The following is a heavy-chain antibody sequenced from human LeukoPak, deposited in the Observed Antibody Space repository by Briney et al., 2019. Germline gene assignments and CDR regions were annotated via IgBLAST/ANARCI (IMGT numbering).Heavy chain of an antibody. V-gene: IGHV3-7*01. CDR2: IKGDGSRK. CDR1: GFTFTDYW. Sequence: VQPGGSLILSCAASGFTFTDYWMAWVRQVPGKGRERVTNIKGDGSRKYYLDSVKGRYTISRDNARNSVNLEMSSLRADDTAMYYCARDASYHDGSNYYDVLDIWGQGTMVTVSS. CDR3: ARDASYHDGSNYYDVLDI. J-gene: IGHJ3*02. D-gene: IGHD3-22*01.